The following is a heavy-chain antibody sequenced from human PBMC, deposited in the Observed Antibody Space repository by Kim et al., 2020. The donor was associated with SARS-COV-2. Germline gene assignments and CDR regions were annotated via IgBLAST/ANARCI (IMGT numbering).Heavy chain of an antibody. CDR3: AKAVRDNSASGSYAGMDV. V-gene: IGHV3-23*03. CDR2: IYSGGSYS. Sequence: GGSLRLSCAAAGFTFSRHAMSWVRQAPGKGLEWVSVIYSGGSYSFYADSVKGRFTISRDNSKNMLYLQMNSLRAEDTAVYYCAKAVRDNSASGSYAGMDVWGQGTTVPVSS. J-gene: IGHJ6*02. CDR1: GFTFSRHA. D-gene: IGHD3-10*01.